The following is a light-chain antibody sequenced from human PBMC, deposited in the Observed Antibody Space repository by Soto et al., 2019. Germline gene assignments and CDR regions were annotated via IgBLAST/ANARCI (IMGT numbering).Light chain of an antibody. V-gene: IGKV3D-15*01. J-gene: IGKJ5*01. Sequence: EIVVTQSPATLSVSPGERATLSCRASQNLGSDLAWYQQKPGQAPRLLIYGASTRATGIPGRISGSGSGTEFTLTISSLQSEDSAVYYCQQYNKWPLTFGQGTRLEIK. CDR3: QQYNKWPLT. CDR1: QNLGSD. CDR2: GAS.